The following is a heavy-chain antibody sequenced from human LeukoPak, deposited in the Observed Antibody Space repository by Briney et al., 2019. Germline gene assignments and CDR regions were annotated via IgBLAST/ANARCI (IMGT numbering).Heavy chain of an antibody. CDR3: ARDPVGSGWPRPYYFEV. CDR1: GYTLTGYY. D-gene: IGHD6-19*01. CDR2: INPNTGAT. J-gene: IGHJ4*02. V-gene: IGHV1-2*02. Sequence: ASVKVSCKASGYTLTGYYLHWVRQAPGQGLEWMGWINPNTGATHSAQKFQGRITMTRDTSISTAYMDLSRLRSDHTAVYYCARDPVGSGWPRPYYFEVWGQGTLVTVSS.